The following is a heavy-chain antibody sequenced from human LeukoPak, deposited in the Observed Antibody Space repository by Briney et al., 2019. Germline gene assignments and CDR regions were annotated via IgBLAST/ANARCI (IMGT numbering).Heavy chain of an antibody. CDR3: ARTNTAMTKRYFDY. V-gene: IGHV6-1*01. D-gene: IGHD5-18*01. J-gene: IGHJ4*02. Sequence: SQTLSLTCAISGDSVSSNSVAWNWIRQSPSRGFEWLGRTYYRSKWYNDYGVSVKSRITINSDTSKNQFSLQLQFVTPEDTAVYYCARTNTAMTKRYFDYWGQGTLVTVSS. CDR2: TYYRSKWYN. CDR1: GDSVSSNSVA.